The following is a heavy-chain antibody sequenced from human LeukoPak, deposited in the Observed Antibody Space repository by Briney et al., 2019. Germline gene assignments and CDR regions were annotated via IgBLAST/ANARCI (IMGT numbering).Heavy chain of an antibody. Sequence: PGGSLRLSCAASGFSFSTYNMNWVRQAPGQRLEWVSSITSGSSYIYYADSAKGRFTISRDNAKSSLYLQMDSLRAEDTAVYYCARDPYSGNYGAYYYYYMDVWGKGTTVTISS. J-gene: IGHJ6*03. CDR1: GFSFSTYN. D-gene: IGHD1-26*01. CDR3: ARDPYSGNYGAYYYYYMDV. V-gene: IGHV3-21*01. CDR2: ITSGSSYI.